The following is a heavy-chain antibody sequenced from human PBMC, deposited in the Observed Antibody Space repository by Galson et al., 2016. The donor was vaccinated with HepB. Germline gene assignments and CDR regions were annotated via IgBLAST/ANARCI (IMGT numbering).Heavy chain of an antibody. CDR2: IYSGGNT. D-gene: IGHD3-9*01. V-gene: IGHV3-53*01. J-gene: IGHJ4*02. Sequence: SLRLSCAASGFTFSSYAMIWVRQAPGKGLEWVSGIYSGGNTYYADSVKGRFTISRDNSKSTLYLQMNSLRVEDTAMYYCARDSPIWDWGQGTLVTVSS. CDR1: GFTFSSYA. CDR3: ARDSPIWD.